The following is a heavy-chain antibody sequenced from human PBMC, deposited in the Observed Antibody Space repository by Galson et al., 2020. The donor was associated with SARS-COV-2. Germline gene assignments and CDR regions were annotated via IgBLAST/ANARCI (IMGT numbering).Heavy chain of an antibody. Sequence: HGESLKISCKGSGYSFTSYWNRWVRQMPGKGLEWMGRIDPSDSYTNYSPSFQGHVTISADKSISTAYLQWSSLKASDTAMYYCARRFSGWLLFWFDPWGQGTLVTVS. V-gene: IGHV5-10-1*01. CDR1: GYSFTSYW. D-gene: IGHD6-19*01. CDR2: IDPSDSYT. J-gene: IGHJ5*02. CDR3: ARRFSGWLLFWFDP.